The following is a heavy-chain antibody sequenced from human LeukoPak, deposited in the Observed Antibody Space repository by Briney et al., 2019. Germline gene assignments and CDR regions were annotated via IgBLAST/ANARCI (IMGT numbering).Heavy chain of an antibody. D-gene: IGHD1-20*01. CDR3: ATYNWNGVSAFDI. Sequence: PGGSLRLSCAASGFTLSSYSMNWVRRAPGKGLEWVSYISSGSRTIYYADSVKGRFTISRDNAKNSLYVQMNSLRAEDTAVYYCATYNWNGVSAFDIWGQGTMVTVSS. CDR1: GFTLSSYS. V-gene: IGHV3-48*01. J-gene: IGHJ3*02. CDR2: ISSGSRTI.